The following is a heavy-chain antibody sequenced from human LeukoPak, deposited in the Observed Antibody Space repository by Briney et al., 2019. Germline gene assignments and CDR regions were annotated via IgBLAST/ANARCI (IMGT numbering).Heavy chain of an antibody. CDR2: IIPILGIA. V-gene: IGHV1-69*04. D-gene: IGHD3-22*01. J-gene: IGHJ4*02. CDR1: GGTFSSYA. Sequence: GASVKVSCKASGGTFSSYAISWVRQAPGQGLEWMGRIIPILGIANYAQKFQGRVTITADKSTSTAYMELSSLRSEDTAVYYCARDRNRAGYYYDSSGYYPFDYWGQGTLVTVSS. CDR3: ARDRNRAGYYYDSSGYYPFDY.